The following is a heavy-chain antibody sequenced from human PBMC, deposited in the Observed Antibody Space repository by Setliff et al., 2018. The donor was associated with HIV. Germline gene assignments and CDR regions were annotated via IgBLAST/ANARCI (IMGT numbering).Heavy chain of an antibody. D-gene: IGHD3-22*01. Sequence: PSETLSLTCTVSGGSISSHYWVWLRQPPGKGLEWIGYVYSSGGASGSTNYHPSLKSRVPISVDTPKNQFSLRLISVTAADTAVYYCARRGASGYWYFDLWGRGTLVTVSS. CDR3: ARRGASGYWYFDL. J-gene: IGHJ2*01. CDR1: GGSISSHY. V-gene: IGHV4-59*08. CDR2: VYSSGGASGST.